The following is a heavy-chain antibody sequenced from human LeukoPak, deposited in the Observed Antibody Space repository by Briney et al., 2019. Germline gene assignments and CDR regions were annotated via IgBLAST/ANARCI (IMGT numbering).Heavy chain of an antibody. D-gene: IGHD2-8*01. J-gene: IGHJ6*02. V-gene: IGHV3-23*01. CDR1: GFTFSSYA. Sequence: GGSLRLSCAASGFTFSSYAMSWVRQAPGKGLEWVSAISGSGGSTYYADSVKGRFTISRDNSKNTLYLQMNSLRAEDTAVYYCAKTPNRYCTNGVCMGGMDVWGQGTTVTVSS. CDR3: AKTPNRYCTNGVCMGGMDV. CDR2: ISGSGGST.